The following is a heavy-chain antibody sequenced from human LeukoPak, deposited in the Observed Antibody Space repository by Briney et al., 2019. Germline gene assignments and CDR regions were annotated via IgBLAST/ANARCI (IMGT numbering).Heavy chain of an antibody. CDR3: TGTGYFD. J-gene: IGHJ4*02. CDR1: GFDFLVAY. CDR2: IKGKGAGGTI. D-gene: IGHD3-9*01. V-gene: IGHV3-15*01. Sequence: PGGSLRLSCAASGFDFLVAYLSWVRQAPGKGLEWVGRIKGKGAGGTIDYAAPVKGRFTISRDDSKSMLYLQMNSLKTEDTAVYCCTGTGYFDSGQGTQVTVSS.